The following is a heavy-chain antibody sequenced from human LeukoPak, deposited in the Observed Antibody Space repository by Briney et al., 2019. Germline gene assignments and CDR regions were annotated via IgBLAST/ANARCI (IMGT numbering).Heavy chain of an antibody. CDR2: IFYSGST. CDR3: ARCGRRRGWLQNDYYYYMDV. D-gene: IGHD5-24*01. CDR1: GGSISTSNYY. V-gene: IGHV4-39*07. J-gene: IGHJ6*03. Sequence: PSETLSLTCTVSGGSISTSNYYWGWIRQPPGKGLEWIGNIFYSGSTYYSPSLKSRVTISLDTSRNQFSLKLNSVTAADTAVYYCARCGRRRGWLQNDYYYYMDVWGKGTTVTVSS.